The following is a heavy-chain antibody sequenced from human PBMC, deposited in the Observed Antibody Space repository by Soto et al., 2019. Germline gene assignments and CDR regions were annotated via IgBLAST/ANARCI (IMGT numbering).Heavy chain of an antibody. V-gene: IGHV3-15*01. Sequence: GGSLRLSCAASGFTFSNAWMSWVRQAPGKGMEWVGRIKSKTDGGTTDYAAPVKGRFTISRDDSKNTLYLQMNSLKTEDTAVYYCTTAPSRYSGYTLDYYYGMDVWGQGTTVTVSS. CDR2: IKSKTDGGTT. J-gene: IGHJ6*02. CDR1: GFTFSNAW. CDR3: TTAPSRYSGYTLDYYYGMDV. D-gene: IGHD5-12*01.